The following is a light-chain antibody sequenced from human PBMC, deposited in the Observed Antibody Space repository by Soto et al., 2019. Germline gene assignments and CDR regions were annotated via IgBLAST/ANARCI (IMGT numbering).Light chain of an antibody. J-gene: IGKJ1*01. CDR2: AAS. V-gene: IGKV1-39*01. Sequence: IQMTQSPSSLSASVGDRVTITCRASQSTNIYLHWYQQKPGKAPNLLIYAASSLHSGVPFRFSGSGSGTDFTLNISSLQPEDFATYYCQQSYSTPWTFGQGTKVQIK. CDR1: QSTNIY. CDR3: QQSYSTPWT.